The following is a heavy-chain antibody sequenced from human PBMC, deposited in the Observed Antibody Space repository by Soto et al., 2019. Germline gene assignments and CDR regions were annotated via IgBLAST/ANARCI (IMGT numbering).Heavy chain of an antibody. CDR3: ARALSFYYGSGGGGMDV. CDR1: GFTFTSYA. Sequence: SLRLSCAASGFTFTSYAMHWVRQAPGKGLEWVAVISYDGSNKYYADSVKGRFTISRDNSKNTLYLQMNSLRAEDTAVYYCARALSFYYGSGGGGMDVWGQGTKVTVS. V-gene: IGHV3-30-3*01. D-gene: IGHD3-10*01. J-gene: IGHJ6*02. CDR2: ISYDGSNK.